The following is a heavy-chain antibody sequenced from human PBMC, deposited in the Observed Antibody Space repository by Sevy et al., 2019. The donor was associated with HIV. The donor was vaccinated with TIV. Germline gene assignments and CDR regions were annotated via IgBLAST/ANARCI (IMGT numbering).Heavy chain of an antibody. V-gene: IGHV3-33*01. CDR3: AREADYYFDS. CDR2: IWNDGSNK. CDR1: GFTFSNYG. Sequence: GGSLRLSCAASGFTFSNYGMHWVRQAPGKGLEWVAVIWNDGSNKYYADSVKGRFTISRDNSKNTLYLQMDSLRGEDTAVYYCAREADYYFDSWGQGSLVTVSS. D-gene: IGHD2-21*02. J-gene: IGHJ4*02.